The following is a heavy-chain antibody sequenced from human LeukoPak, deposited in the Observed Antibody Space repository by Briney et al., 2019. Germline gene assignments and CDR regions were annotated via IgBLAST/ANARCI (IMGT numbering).Heavy chain of an antibody. J-gene: IGHJ5*02. V-gene: IGHV3-23*01. D-gene: IGHD2-2*01. CDR3: AKLVLPAAIISPYNLFDP. CDR2: ISGSGGST. Sequence: GGSLRLSCAASGFTFSSYPMSWVRQAPGKGLECVSAISGSGGSTYYADSIKGRFTVSRDNSKNTLFLQMDSQRAEDTAVYYCAKLVLPAAIISPYNLFDPWGQGTLVIVSS. CDR1: GFTFSSYP.